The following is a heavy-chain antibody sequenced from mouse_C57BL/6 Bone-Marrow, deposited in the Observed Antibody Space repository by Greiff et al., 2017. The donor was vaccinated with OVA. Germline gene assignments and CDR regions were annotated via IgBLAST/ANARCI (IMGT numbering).Heavy chain of an antibody. CDR2: ISSGGSYT. CDR3: ARDESICLGAYYFDY. Sequence: EVMLVESGGDLVKPGGSLKLSCAASGFTFSSYGMSWVRQTPDKRLEWVATISSGGSYTYYPDSVKGRFTISRDNAKNTLYLQMSSLKSEDTAMYYYARDESICLGAYYFDYWGQGTTLTVSS. D-gene: IGHD1-3*01. CDR1: GFTFSSYG. J-gene: IGHJ2*01. V-gene: IGHV5-6*01.